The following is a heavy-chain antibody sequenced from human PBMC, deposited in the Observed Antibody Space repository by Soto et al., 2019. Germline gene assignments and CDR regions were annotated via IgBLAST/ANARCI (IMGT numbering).Heavy chain of an antibody. Sequence: SQTLSLTCAISGARVSSNTASWNWIRQSPSRGLEWLGRTYFRSTWYNDYAVSVKSRIIINPDTSNNQFSLQLNSVTPEDTAVYFCAKGDNLGPKTGYAFDPWGQGIMVTVSS. J-gene: IGHJ5*02. CDR3: AKGDNLGPKTGYAFDP. CDR2: TYFRSTWYN. D-gene: IGHD5-12*01. V-gene: IGHV6-1*01. CDR1: GARVSSNTAS.